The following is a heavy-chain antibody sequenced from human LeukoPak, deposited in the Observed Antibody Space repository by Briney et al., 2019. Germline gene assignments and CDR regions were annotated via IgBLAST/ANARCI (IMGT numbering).Heavy chain of an antibody. CDR3: ARGIAAAGPFDY. CDR1: GDSIKNYY. V-gene: IGHV4-59*12. Sequence: SETLSLTCSVSGDSIKNYYWSWIRQSPGKGLEWIGYIYYSGSTNYNPSLKSRVTISVDTSKNQFSLKLSSVTAADTTVYYCARGIAAAGPFDYWGQGTLVTVSS. D-gene: IGHD6-13*01. J-gene: IGHJ4*02. CDR2: IYYSGST.